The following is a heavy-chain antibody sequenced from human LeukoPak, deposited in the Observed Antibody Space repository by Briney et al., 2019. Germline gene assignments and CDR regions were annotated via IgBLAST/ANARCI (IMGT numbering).Heavy chain of an antibody. CDR1: GFALSSHW. CDR2: VNRDGSET. V-gene: IGHV3-7*03. Sequence: GGSLRLSCAASGFALSSHWMTWVRQVPGRGPEWVANVNRDGSETYYLDSVKGRSTISNDYAKNSLYLQMNSLRAEETALYHCARNHGMVVWGQGATVIVSS. CDR3: ARNHGMVV. J-gene: IGHJ6*02.